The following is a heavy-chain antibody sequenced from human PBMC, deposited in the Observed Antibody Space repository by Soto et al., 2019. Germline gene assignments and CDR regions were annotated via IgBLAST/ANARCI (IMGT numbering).Heavy chain of an antibody. Sequence: QITLKESGPTLVKPTQTLTLTCTFSGFSLSTSGVGVGWIRQPPGKALEWLALIYWDDDKRYSPSLKSRLTITQDTSQNQVVLTMTNMDPVDTATYYCAHSLYDYVWGTNWFDPWGQGTLVTVSS. V-gene: IGHV2-5*02. D-gene: IGHD3-16*01. CDR1: GFSLSTSGVG. CDR3: AHSLYDYVWGTNWFDP. J-gene: IGHJ5*02. CDR2: IYWDDDK.